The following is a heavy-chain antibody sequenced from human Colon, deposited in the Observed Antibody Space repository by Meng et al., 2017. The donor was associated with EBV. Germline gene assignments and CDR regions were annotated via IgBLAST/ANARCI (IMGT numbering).Heavy chain of an antibody. Sequence: GPLQESAQGLVEPSGTLPPACAVPVGSITTSDWWSWVRQPPGKGLEWIGEIYRGGGTNYNPSFKSRVTISVDTSNNHFSLKLSYVTAADTAVYYCARVRVIPAAVGFDYWGQGTLVTVSS. CDR2: IYRGGGT. CDR3: ARVRVIPAAVGFDY. CDR1: VGSITTSDW. D-gene: IGHD2-2*01. J-gene: IGHJ4*02. V-gene: IGHV4-4*02.